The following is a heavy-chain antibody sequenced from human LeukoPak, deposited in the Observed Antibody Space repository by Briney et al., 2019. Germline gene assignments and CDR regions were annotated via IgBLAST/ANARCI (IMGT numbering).Heavy chain of an antibody. V-gene: IGHV1-69*06. CDR3: ARVHVDTELGWFDP. D-gene: IGHD5-18*01. J-gene: IGHJ5*02. CDR1: GGTFSSYA. Sequence: SVKVSCKASGGTFSSYAISWVRQAPGQGLEWMGGIIPIFGTANYAQKFQGRVTITADKSTSTAYMELRSLRSDDTAVYYCARVHVDTELGWFDPWGQGTLVTVSS. CDR2: IIPIFGTA.